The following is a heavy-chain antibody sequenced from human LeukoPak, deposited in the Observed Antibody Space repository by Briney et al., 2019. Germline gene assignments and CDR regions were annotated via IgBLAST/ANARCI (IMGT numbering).Heavy chain of an antibody. D-gene: IGHD7-27*01. CDR1: GFTFSNYS. CDR3: AKDMGNWDFDY. V-gene: IGHV3-23*01. J-gene: IGHJ4*02. Sequence: GGSLRLSCAASGFTFSNYSMNWVRQAPGKGLEWVSAISGSGGSTYYADSVKGRLTISRDNSKNTLYLQMNSLRAEDTAVYYCAKDMGNWDFDYWGQGTLVTVSS. CDR2: ISGSGGST.